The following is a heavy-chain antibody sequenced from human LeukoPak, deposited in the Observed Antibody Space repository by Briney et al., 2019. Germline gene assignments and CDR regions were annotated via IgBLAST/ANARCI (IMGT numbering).Heavy chain of an antibody. CDR3: ATGPRTPDY. J-gene: IGHJ4*02. CDR2: IIPIFGTA. V-gene: IGHV1-69*01. D-gene: IGHD1-14*01. CDR1: GGTFSSYA. Sequence: ASVKVSCKASGGTFSSYAIRWVRQAPEQGLKWMGGIIPIFGTANYAQKFQGRVTITADESTSTAYMELSSLRSEDTAVYYCATGPRTPDYWGQGTLVTVSS.